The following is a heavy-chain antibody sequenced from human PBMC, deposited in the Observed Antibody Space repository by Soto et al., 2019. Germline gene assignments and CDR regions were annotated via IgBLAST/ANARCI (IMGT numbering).Heavy chain of an antibody. J-gene: IGHJ4*02. D-gene: IGHD3-16*01. CDR2: TDESGGF. V-gene: IGHV4-34*01. CDR3: VIGRWGNKC. CDR1: GGSFSPYY. Sequence: QVQLQQWGTGLLKSSETLSLNCAVYGGSFSPYYWSWVRQPPGKGLEWIGETDESGGFSYTPSLKSRVTVSLDTSKKQFSLEVKSVTAADTGLYYCVIGRWGNKCWGQGSLVNVSS.